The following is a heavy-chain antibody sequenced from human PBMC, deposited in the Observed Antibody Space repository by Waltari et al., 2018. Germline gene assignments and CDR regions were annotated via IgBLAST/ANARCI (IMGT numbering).Heavy chain of an antibody. Sequence: QVQLVQSGAEVKKPGASVKVSCKVSGYTLTEFSMHWVRQAPGKGLEWKGGCDPEDGETINEQKFQGGVTMTEDTSTDTADMELSSLRSEDTAVYYCARSRWGGETDALDIWGQGTMVTVSS. CDR2: CDPEDGET. V-gene: IGHV1-24*01. J-gene: IGHJ3*02. D-gene: IGHD2-21*01. CDR1: GYTLTEFS. CDR3: ARSRWGGETDALDI.